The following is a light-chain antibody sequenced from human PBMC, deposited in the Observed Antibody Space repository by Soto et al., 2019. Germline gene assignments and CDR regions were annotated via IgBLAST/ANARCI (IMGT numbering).Light chain of an antibody. Sequence: DIQMTQSPSALSASVGDGVTITCRASQRVSNCLAWYRQKPGEAPKLQIYEGSTLERGVPSRFSGSGSGTEFTLTISSLQPDDFATFYCQQYDTYSRTFGQGTKVEVK. CDR2: EGS. J-gene: IGKJ1*01. CDR3: QQYDTYSRT. CDR1: QRVSNC. V-gene: IGKV1-5*03.